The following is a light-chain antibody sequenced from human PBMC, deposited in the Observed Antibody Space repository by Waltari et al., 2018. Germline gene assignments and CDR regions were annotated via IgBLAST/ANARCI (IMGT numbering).Light chain of an antibody. Sequence: QSALTPPAAVSGSPRQSITISCNGTSSDIWGYNLFPLYQQHPDKAPKLIIYDVTRWPSGVSPRFSGSKSGTTASLTISGLQAEDEADYYCCSYAGSSTWVFGGGTKLTVL. CDR3: CSYAGSSTWV. V-gene: IGLV2-23*02. J-gene: IGLJ3*02. CDR1: SSDIWGYNL. CDR2: DVT.